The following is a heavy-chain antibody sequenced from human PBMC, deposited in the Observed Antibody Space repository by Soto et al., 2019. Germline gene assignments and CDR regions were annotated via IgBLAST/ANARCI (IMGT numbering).Heavy chain of an antibody. CDR3: ARHREWLLPPPSNLGRVDP. CDR1: GGSISSSSYY. D-gene: IGHD3-22*01. J-gene: IGHJ5*02. V-gene: IGHV4-39*01. CDR2: IYYSGST. Sequence: SETLSLTCTVSGGSISSSSYYWGWIRQPPGKGLEWIGSIYYSGSTYYNPSLKSRVTISVDTSKNQFSLKLSSVTAADTAVYYCARHREWLLPPPSNLGRVDPWGQGTLVTVSS.